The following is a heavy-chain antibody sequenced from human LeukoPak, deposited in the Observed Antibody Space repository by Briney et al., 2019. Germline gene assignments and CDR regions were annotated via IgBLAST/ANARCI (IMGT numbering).Heavy chain of an antibody. CDR2: ISAYNGHT. CDR1: GYTFNSYG. CDR3: ARDSAGDYWLDP. Sequence: ASVKVSCKASGYTFNSYGISWVRQAPGQGLEWMGWISAYNGHTNYAQKFQGRVTMTTDTSTSTAYMDLRSLRSDDTAVYFCARDSAGDYWLDPWGQGTPVTVSS. D-gene: IGHD7-27*01. J-gene: IGHJ5*02. V-gene: IGHV1-18*01.